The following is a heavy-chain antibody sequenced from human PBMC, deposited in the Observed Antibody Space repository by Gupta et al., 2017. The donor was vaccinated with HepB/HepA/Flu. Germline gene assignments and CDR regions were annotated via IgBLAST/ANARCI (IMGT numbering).Heavy chain of an antibody. J-gene: IGHJ4*02. V-gene: IGHV3-23*01. CDR1: GFTFSSYA. D-gene: IGHD3-16*01. CDR2: ISGSGGST. Sequence: EVQLLESGGGLVQPGGSLRLSCAASGFTFSSYAMSWVRQAPGKGLEWVSAISGSGGSTYYADSVKGRFTISRDNSKNTLYLKMKSLRAEETAVYYCANHYDYVVVSYLSNYYFDYWGQGTLVTVSS. CDR3: ANHYDYVVVSYLSNYYFDY.